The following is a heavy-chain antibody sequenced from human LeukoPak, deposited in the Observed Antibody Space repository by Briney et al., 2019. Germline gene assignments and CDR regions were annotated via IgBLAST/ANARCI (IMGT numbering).Heavy chain of an antibody. J-gene: IGHJ4*02. V-gene: IGHV5-51*01. CDR3: ARLGCSSTSCYAVSFWLFDY. Sequence: GESLKISCKGSGYSFTSYWIGWVRQMPGKGLELMGIIYPGDSDTRYSPSFQGQVTISADKSISTAYLQWSSLKASDTAMYYCARLGCSSTSCYAVSFWLFDYWGQGTLVTVSS. CDR1: GYSFTSYW. D-gene: IGHD2-2*01. CDR2: IYPGDSDT.